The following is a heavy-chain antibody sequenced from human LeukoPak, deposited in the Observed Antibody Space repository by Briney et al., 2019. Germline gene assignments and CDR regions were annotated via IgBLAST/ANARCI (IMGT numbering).Heavy chain of an antibody. V-gene: IGHV3-33*08. CDR3: ARDADYYDSSGYSYFDY. J-gene: IGHJ4*02. CDR2: IWYDGSNK. Sequence: GGSLRLSCEASGFTFNAFSMNWVRQAPGKGLEWVAVIWYDGSNKYYADSVKGRFTISRDNSKNTLYLQMNSLRAEDTAVYYCARDADYYDSSGYSYFDYWGQGTLVTVSS. D-gene: IGHD3-22*01. CDR1: GFTFNAFS.